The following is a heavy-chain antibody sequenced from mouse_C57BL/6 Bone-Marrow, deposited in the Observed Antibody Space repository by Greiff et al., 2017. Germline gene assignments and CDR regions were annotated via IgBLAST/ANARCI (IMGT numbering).Heavy chain of an antibody. Sequence: QVQLQQPGAELVRPGTSVKLSCKASGYTFTSYWMHWVKQRPGQGLEWIGVIDPSDSYTNYNQKFKGKATLTVDTSSSTAYMQLSSLTSEDSAVYYCARSHYYGHWYCDVWGTGTTVTVSS. V-gene: IGHV1-59*01. CDR1: GYTFTSYW. J-gene: IGHJ1*03. D-gene: IGHD1-1*01. CDR2: IDPSDSYT. CDR3: ARSHYYGHWYCDV.